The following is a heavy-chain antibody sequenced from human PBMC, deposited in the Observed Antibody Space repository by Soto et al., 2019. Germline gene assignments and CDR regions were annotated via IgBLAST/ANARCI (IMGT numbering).Heavy chain of an antibody. V-gene: IGHV3-30*18. J-gene: IGHJ6*02. CDR2: ISYDGSNK. CDR3: AKEVNGMDV. D-gene: IGHD2-21*01. CDR1: GFTFSSYG. Sequence: GGSLRLSCAASGFTFSSYGMHWVRQAPGKGLEWVAVISYDGSNKYYADSVKGRFTISRDNSKNTLYLQMNSLRAEDTAVYYCAKEVNGMDVWGQGTTVTVSS.